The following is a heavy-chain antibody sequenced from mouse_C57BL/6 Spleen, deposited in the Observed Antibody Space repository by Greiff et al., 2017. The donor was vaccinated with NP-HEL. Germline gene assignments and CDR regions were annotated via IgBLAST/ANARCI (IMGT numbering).Heavy chain of an antibody. D-gene: IGHD1-1*01. Sequence: VQLQQSGAELVKPGASVKLSCKASGYTFTEYTIHWVKQRSGQGLEWIGSIYPGDGSIKYNEKFKDKATLTADKSSSTVYMQLSRLTSEDSAVYAWEKDEGVVPYYFDYWGQGTTLTVSS. CDR2: IYPGDGSI. J-gene: IGHJ2*01. CDR1: GYTFTEYT. V-gene: IGHV1-62-2*01. CDR3: EKDEGVVPYYFDY.